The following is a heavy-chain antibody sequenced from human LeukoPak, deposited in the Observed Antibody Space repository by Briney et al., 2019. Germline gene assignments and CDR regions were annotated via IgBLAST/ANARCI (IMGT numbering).Heavy chain of an antibody. CDR2: ISGSGGST. J-gene: IGHJ4*02. Sequence: PGGSLRLSCAASGFTFSSYAMSWVRQAPGKGLEWVSVISGSGGSTYYADSVKGRFTISRDNAKNTLYLQMNSLRAEDTAVYSCAKYPTYDFWSGHFPLDYWGQGTLVTVSS. CDR1: GFTFSSYA. CDR3: AKYPTYDFWSGHFPLDY. D-gene: IGHD3-3*01. V-gene: IGHV3-23*01.